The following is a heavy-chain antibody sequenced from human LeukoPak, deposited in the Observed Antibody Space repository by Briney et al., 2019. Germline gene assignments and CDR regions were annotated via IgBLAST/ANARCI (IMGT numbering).Heavy chain of an antibody. D-gene: IGHD6-13*01. CDR3: ARVSPEGDSSSWYPGWFDP. CDR2: ISAYNSNT. J-gene: IGHJ5*02. Sequence: ASVKVSCKASGYTFTSYGISWVRQAPGQGLEWMGWISAYNSNTNYAQKLQGRVTMTTDTSTSTAYIELRSLRSDDTAVYYCARVSPEGDSSSWYPGWFDPWGQGTLVTVSS. CDR1: GYTFTSYG. V-gene: IGHV1-18*01.